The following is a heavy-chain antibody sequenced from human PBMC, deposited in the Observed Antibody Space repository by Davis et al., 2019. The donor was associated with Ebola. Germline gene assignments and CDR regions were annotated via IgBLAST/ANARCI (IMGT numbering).Heavy chain of an antibody. Sequence: SETLSLTCAVSGGSISSSNWWSWVRQPPGKGLEWIGEIYHSGSTNYNPSLKSRVTISLDKSKNQFSLKLSFVTAADTAVYYCARRGSYYYDSSGYYGVGYYFDYWGQGTLVTVSS. CDR2: IYHSGST. J-gene: IGHJ4*02. D-gene: IGHD3-22*01. V-gene: IGHV4-4*02. CDR3: ARRGSYYYDSSGYYGVGYYFDY. CDR1: GGSISSSNW.